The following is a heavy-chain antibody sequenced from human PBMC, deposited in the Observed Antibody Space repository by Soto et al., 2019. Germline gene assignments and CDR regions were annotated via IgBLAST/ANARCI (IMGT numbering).Heavy chain of an antibody. J-gene: IGHJ4*02. CDR2: IYNSGST. Sequence: QVQLQESGPGLVKPSETLSLTCTVSGGSISSYYWSWIRQPPGKGLEWIGYIYNSGSTNYNASLKSRVTISVDMSKNQFSLKLNSVTAADTAVYYCARHESSGWYYFDYWGQGTLVTVSS. CDR1: GGSISSYY. CDR3: ARHESSGWYYFDY. D-gene: IGHD6-19*01. V-gene: IGHV4-59*08.